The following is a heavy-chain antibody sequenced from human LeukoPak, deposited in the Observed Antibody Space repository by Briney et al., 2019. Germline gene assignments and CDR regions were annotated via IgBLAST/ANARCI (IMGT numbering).Heavy chain of an antibody. CDR2: FHPGDSES. J-gene: IGHJ5*02. Sequence: GESLKISCKGSGYSFNSHWIGWVRQMPGKGLEWMGIFHPGDSESRYSPSFQGQVTTSADQTITTAYLQWNSLKASDTAMYFCARTIAFYYDSSSYMDLWGQGTLVTVSS. CDR3: ARTIAFYYDSSSYMDL. D-gene: IGHD3-22*01. CDR1: GYSFNSHW. V-gene: IGHV5-51*01.